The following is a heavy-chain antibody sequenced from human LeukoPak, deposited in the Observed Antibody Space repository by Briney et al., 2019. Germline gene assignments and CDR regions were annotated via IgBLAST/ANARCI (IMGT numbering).Heavy chain of an antibody. CDR2: IRNKAADYST. D-gene: IGHD4-17*01. CDR3: VRVRHGDSFDF. CDR1: GFTFSSLY. V-gene: IGHV3-72*01. J-gene: IGHJ4*02. Sequence: PGGSLRLSCEASGFTFSSLYMDWVRQAPGKGLEWVGRIRNKAADYSTDYASSVKGIFTISRDDSRNSLYLQMSSLKSEDTALYYCVRVRHGDSFDFWGEGTLVTVSS.